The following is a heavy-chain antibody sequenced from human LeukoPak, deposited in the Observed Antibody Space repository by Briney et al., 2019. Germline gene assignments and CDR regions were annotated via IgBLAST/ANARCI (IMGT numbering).Heavy chain of an antibody. CDR3: ARVHDCSGGSCYPDAFDI. CDR1: GLTVSSYS. Sequence: QAGGSLRLSCVASGLTVSSYSMNWVRQAPGKGLEWVSYISSSSSTIYYADSVKGRFTISRDNAKNSLYLQMNSLRAEDTAVYYCARVHDCSGGSCYPDAFDIWGQGTMVTVSS. D-gene: IGHD2-15*01. V-gene: IGHV3-48*04. CDR2: ISSSSSTI. J-gene: IGHJ3*02.